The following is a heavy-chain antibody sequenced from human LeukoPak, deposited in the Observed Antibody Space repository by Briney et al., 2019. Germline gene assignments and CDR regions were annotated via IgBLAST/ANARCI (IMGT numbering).Heavy chain of an antibody. V-gene: IGHV3-7*01. CDR1: GFTFSNYW. CDR2: IKEDGSEK. Sequence: LPGGSLRLSCAASGFTFSNYWMSWVRQAPGKGLEWVANIKEDGSEKYYVDSVRGRFTISRDNAKNSVYLQMNSLRAEDTAVFYCVRDESDSSYEYWGQGTLVTVSS. D-gene: IGHD3-22*01. J-gene: IGHJ4*02. CDR3: VRDESDSSYEY.